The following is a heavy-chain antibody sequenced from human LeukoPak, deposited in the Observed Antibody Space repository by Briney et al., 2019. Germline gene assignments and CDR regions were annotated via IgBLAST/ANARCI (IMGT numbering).Heavy chain of an antibody. CDR1: GYTFTSYG. CDR2: ISAYNGNT. CDR3: ARSRDFDSSGHFDY. D-gene: IGHD3-22*01. Sequence: ASVKVSCKASGYTFTSYGISWVRQAPGQGLEWMGWISAYNGNTNYAQKLQGRVTMTRDTSISTAYMELSRLRSDDTAVYYRARSRDFDSSGHFDYWGQGTLVTVSS. J-gene: IGHJ4*02. V-gene: IGHV1-18*01.